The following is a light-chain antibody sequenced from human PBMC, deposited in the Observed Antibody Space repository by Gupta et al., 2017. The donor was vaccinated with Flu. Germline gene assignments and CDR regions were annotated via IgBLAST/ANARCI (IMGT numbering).Light chain of an antibody. CDR2: SNN. V-gene: IGLV1-44*01. CDR1: SSNIGSNT. J-gene: IGLJ2*01. Sequence: QSVLTQPPAASGTPGQRVTTPCSGSSSNIGSNTVNWYQQLPGPAPKLLIYSNNQRPSGVPDRFSGSKSGTSASLAISGLQSEDEADYYCAAWDDSLNGVVFGGGTKLTVL. CDR3: AAWDDSLNGVV.